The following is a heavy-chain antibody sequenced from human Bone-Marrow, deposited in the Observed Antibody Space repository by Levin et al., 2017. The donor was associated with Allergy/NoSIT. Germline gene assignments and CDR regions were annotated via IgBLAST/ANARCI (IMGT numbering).Heavy chain of an antibody. D-gene: IGHD6-19*01. CDR1: GFSLNTSGMC. V-gene: IGHV2-70*01. Sequence: SGPTLVKPTQTLTLTCTFSGFSLNTSGMCVTWIRQPPGKALEWLALIDWGDDKFYNTSLKTRLTVSKDTSKNQVVLKLSNMDPVDTATYYCARISPRSDDGYYYYMDVWGKGTTVTVSS. CDR3: ARISPRSDDGYYYYMDV. J-gene: IGHJ6*03. CDR2: IDWGDDK.